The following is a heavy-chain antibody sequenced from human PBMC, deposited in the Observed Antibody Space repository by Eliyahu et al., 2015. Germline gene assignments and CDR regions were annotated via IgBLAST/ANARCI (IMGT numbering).Heavy chain of an antibody. J-gene: IGHJ6*02. V-gene: IGHV4-4*07. CDR1: GGXXXSYS. CDR3: ARDLYSSSWYYYYYGMDV. CDR2: IYTSXST. Sequence: QVQLQESGPGLVXPSETLSXTCTVSGGXXXSYSWSWIRQPAGKGLEWIGRIYTSXSTNYNPSLKSRVTMSVDTSKNQFSLKLSSVTAADTAVYYCARDLYSSSWYYYYYGMDVWGQGTTVTVSS. D-gene: IGHD6-13*01.